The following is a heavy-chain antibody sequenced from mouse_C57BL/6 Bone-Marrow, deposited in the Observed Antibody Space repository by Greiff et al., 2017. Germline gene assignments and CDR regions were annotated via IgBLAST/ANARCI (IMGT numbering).Heavy chain of an antibody. D-gene: IGHD2-2*01. CDR1: GYTFTSYG. CDR3: AREGFYGYDGPCWYFDV. J-gene: IGHJ1*03. CDR2: IYPRSGNT. V-gene: IGHV1-81*01. Sequence: VQLQQSGAELARPGASVKLPCKASGYTFTSYGISWVKQRTGQGLEWIGEIYPRSGNTYYNEKFKGKATLTADKSSSTAYMELRSLTSEDSAVYFCAREGFYGYDGPCWYFDVWGTGTTVTVSS.